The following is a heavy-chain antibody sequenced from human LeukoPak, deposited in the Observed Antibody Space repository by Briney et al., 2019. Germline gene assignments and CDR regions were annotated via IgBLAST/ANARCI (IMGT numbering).Heavy chain of an antibody. Sequence: ASVKVSCKASGYTFTSYGISWVRQAPGQGLEWMGWISAYNGNTNYAQKLQGRVTMTTDTSTSTAYMELRSLRSDDTAVYYCARDYIRYCSSTSCYPGYWGQGTLVTVSP. CDR1: GYTFTSYG. J-gene: IGHJ4*02. CDR3: ARDYIRYCSSTSCYPGY. V-gene: IGHV1-18*01. CDR2: ISAYNGNT. D-gene: IGHD2-2*01.